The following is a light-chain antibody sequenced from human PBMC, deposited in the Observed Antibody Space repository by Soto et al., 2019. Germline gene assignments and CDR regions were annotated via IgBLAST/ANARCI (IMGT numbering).Light chain of an antibody. CDR3: RSYTSGSTGV. J-gene: IGLJ1*01. Sequence: QSALTQPASVSGSPGQSITISCTGTSSDVGGYNYVSWYQQHPGKAPKLMIYDGSNRPSGVSNRFSGSKSGNTASLTISGLQAEDEADYYCRSYTSGSTGVFGTGTKGTVL. CDR1: SSDVGGYNY. CDR2: DGS. V-gene: IGLV2-14*03.